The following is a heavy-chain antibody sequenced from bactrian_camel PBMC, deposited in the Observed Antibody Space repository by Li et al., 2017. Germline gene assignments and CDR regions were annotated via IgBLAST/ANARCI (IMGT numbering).Heavy chain of an antibody. CDR1: GSTGSTWSTYS. J-gene: IGHJ4*01. D-gene: IGHD7*01. Sequence: VQLVESGESSVQSGGTLRLSCALSGSTGSTWSTYSMGWFRQVTGKEREGVAAIDTDGNTDYADSVKGRFTISRDMAKNTLHLQMNSLKPEDTATYYCAARGHKQISCGNWLSYVDSDYWGQGTQVTVS. CDR3: AARGHKQISCGNWLSYVDSDY. CDR2: IDTDGNT. V-gene: IGHV3S53*01.